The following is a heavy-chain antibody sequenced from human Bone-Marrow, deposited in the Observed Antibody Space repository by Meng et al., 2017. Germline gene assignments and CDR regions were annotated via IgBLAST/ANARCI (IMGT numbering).Heavy chain of an antibody. V-gene: IGHV1-69*06. J-gene: IGHJ4*02. D-gene: IGHD5-18*01. CDR1: GGTFSSYA. CDR2: IIPIFGTA. CDR3: ARGGYSYGLVGIFDY. Sequence: QVQLVQHGAEVKNPGSAVKVTCKASGGTFSSYAISWVRQAPGQGLEWMGGIIPIFGTANYAQKFQGRVTITADKSTSTAYMELSSLRSEDTAVYYCARGGYSYGLVGIFDYWGQGTLVTVSS.